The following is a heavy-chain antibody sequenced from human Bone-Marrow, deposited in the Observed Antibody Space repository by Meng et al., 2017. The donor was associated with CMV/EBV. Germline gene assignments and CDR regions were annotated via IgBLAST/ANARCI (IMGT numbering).Heavy chain of an antibody. V-gene: IGHV3-30*04. Sequence: GESLKISCAASGFTFSTYSMHWVRQAPGKGLEWMTMISHDGRNVYYADFVKGRFTISRGNAKNSLYLQMNSLRAEDTAVYYCARNAGDDSSGYYYRVSDGMDVWGQGTTVTVSS. D-gene: IGHD3-22*01. CDR1: GFTFSTYS. J-gene: IGHJ6*02. CDR2: ISHDGRNV. CDR3: ARNAGDDSSGYYYRVSDGMDV.